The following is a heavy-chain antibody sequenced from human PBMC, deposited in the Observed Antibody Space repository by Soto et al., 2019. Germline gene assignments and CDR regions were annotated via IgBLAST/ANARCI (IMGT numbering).Heavy chain of an antibody. CDR3: ARAYYDFWSGPNRANWFDP. Sequence: SETRSRTWAVSGGSISRGGYSWSWIRQPPGKVLEWIGYIYHSGSTYYNPSLKSRVTISVDRSKNQFSLKLSSVTAADTAVYYCARAYYDFWSGPNRANWFDPWGQGTLVTVSS. CDR1: GGSISRGGYS. J-gene: IGHJ5*02. V-gene: IGHV4-30-2*01. D-gene: IGHD3-3*01. CDR2: IYHSGST.